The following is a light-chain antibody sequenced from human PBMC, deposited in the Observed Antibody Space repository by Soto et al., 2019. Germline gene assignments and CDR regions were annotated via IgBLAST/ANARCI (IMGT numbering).Light chain of an antibody. J-gene: IGKJ1*01. CDR1: QSVSSG. V-gene: IGKV3-15*01. Sequence: EIVMTQSPATLSVSPGERATLSCRASQSVSSGLAWYQQKPGQAPRLLIYGASTRAIGIPARFSGSGSGTDFTLTVSSLQSEDSAVYYFQQYYDWRWTFGQGTRVEIK. CDR3: QQYYDWRWT. CDR2: GAS.